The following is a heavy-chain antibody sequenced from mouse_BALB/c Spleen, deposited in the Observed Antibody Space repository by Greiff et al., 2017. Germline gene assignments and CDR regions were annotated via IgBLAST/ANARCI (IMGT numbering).Heavy chain of an antibody. V-gene: IGHV1-18*01. CDR2: INPNNGGT. CDR3: ARSDDYDPWFAY. Sequence: VQLQQSGPELVKPGASVKIPCKASGYTFTDYNMDWVKQSHGKSLEWIGDINPNNGGTSYNQKFKGKATLTVDKSSSTAYMQLKSLTSEDSAVYYCARSDDYDPWFAYWGQGTLVTVSA. J-gene: IGHJ3*01. D-gene: IGHD2-4*01. CDR1: GYTFTDYN.